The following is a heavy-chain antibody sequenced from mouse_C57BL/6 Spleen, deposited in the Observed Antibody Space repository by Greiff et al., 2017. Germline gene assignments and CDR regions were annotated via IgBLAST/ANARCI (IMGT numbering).Heavy chain of an antibody. V-gene: IGHV1-85*01. J-gene: IGHJ3*01. CDR2: IYPRDGST. CDR3: ARDDYDEGAWFAY. D-gene: IGHD2-4*01. CDR1: GYTFTSYD. Sequence: VQLQQSGPELVKPGASVKLSCKASGYTFTSYDINWVKQRPGQGLEWIGWIYPRDGSTKYNEKLKGKATLTVDTSSSTAYMELHSLTSEDSAVYFCARDDYDEGAWFAYWGQGTLVTVSA.